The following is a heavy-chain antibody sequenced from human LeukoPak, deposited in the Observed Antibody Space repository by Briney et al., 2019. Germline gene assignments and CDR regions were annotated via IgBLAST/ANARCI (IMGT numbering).Heavy chain of an antibody. CDR1: GGSFSSYY. Sequence: PSETLSLTCTVSGGSFSSYYWSWIRRPPGKGPEWIGYIYYSGSTNYNPSLKSRVTISVDTSKNQFSLKLSSVTAADTAVYYCARARRDGYNFYYYGMDVWGQGTTVTVSS. D-gene: IGHD5-24*01. V-gene: IGHV4-59*01. CDR3: ARARRDGYNFYYYGMDV. CDR2: IYYSGST. J-gene: IGHJ6*02.